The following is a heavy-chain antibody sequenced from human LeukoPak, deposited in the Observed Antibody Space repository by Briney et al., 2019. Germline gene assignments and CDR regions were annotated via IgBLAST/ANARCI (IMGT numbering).Heavy chain of an antibody. D-gene: IGHD3-22*01. CDR1: GYTFTSYF. J-gene: IGHJ4*02. CDR3: ARSYYHDSSSYYFPTDY. V-gene: IGHV1-46*01. Sequence: GGSVKVSCKASGYTFTSYFVHWVRQAPGQGLEWMGRINPSGSTTTYAQKFQGRVTMTRDTSTSTVYMELSSLRSGDTAVYYCARSYYHDSSSYYFPTDYWGQGTLVTVSS. CDR2: INPSGSTT.